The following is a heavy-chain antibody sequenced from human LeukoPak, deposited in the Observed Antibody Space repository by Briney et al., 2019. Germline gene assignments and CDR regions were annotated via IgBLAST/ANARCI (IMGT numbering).Heavy chain of an antibody. CDR3: ARVFGYSYGHIDY. J-gene: IGHJ4*02. D-gene: IGHD5-18*01. V-gene: IGHV1-69*05. CDR2: IIPIFGTA. Sequence: GASVKVSCKASGGTFSSYAISWVRQAPGQGLEWMGGIIPIFGTANYAQKFQGRVTITTDESTSTAYMELSSLRSEDTALYYCARVFGYSYGHIDYWGQGALVTVSS. CDR1: GGTFSSYA.